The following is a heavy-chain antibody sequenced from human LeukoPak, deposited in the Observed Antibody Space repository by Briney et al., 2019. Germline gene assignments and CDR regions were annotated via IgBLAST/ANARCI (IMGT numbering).Heavy chain of an antibody. V-gene: IGHV2-5*02. Sequence: ESGPTLVKPTQTLTLTCTFSGLSLSTSGVGVRCIRQPPGNALEWLALIYWDDEKRHSPSLKSRLTITKDTSKNQVVLTMTNMDPVDTATYYCAHSHGYGSSWSGFDSWGQGTLVTVSS. D-gene: IGHD6-13*01. J-gene: IGHJ4*02. CDR2: IYWDDEK. CDR1: GLSLSTSGVG. CDR3: AHSHGYGSSWSGFDS.